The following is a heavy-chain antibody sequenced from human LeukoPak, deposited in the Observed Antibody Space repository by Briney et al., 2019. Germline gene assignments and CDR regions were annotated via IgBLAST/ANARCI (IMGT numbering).Heavy chain of an antibody. CDR3: ARGQYQLLHDY. Sequence: GGSLRLSCAASGFTFSSYSMNWVRQAPGKGLEWVSSISSSSSYIYYADSVKGRFTTSRDNAKNSLYPQMNSLRAEDTAVYYCARGQYQLLHDYWGQGTLVTVSS. CDR2: ISSSSSYI. V-gene: IGHV3-21*01. J-gene: IGHJ4*02. D-gene: IGHD2-2*01. CDR1: GFTFSSYS.